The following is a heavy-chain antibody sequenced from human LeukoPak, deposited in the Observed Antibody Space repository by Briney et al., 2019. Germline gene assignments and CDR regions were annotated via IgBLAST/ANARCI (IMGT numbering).Heavy chain of an antibody. J-gene: IGHJ6*02. CDR1: GFTFSSYA. Sequence: GGSLRLSCAASGFTFSSYAMSWVRQAPGKGLEWVSAISGSGSSTYYADSVKGRFTISRDNSKNTLYLQMNSLRAEDTAVYYCAKYNGWGYSAYDCYGMDVWGQGTTVTVSS. CDR2: ISGSGSST. V-gene: IGHV3-23*01. CDR3: AKYNGWGYSAYDCYGMDV. D-gene: IGHD1-26*01.